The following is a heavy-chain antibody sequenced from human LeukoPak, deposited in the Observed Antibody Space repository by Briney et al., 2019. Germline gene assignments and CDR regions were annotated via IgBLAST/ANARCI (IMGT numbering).Heavy chain of an antibody. V-gene: IGHV3-30*19. CDR3: ARDQSPVEMATMPDY. CDR1: GFTFSSYG. Sequence: GGSLRLSCAASGFTFSSYGMHWVRQAPGKGLEWVAVISYDGSNKYYADSVKGRFTISRDNSKNTLYLQMNSLRAEDTAVYYCARDQSPVEMATMPDYWGQGTLVTVSS. J-gene: IGHJ4*02. D-gene: IGHD5-24*01. CDR2: ISYDGSNK.